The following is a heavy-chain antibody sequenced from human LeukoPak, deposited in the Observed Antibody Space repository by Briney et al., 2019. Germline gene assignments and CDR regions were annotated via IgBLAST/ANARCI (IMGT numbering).Heavy chain of an antibody. CDR1: GYTFNSYG. V-gene: IGHV1-18*01. Sequence: ASVKVSCKASGYTFNSYGISWVRQAPGQGLEWMGGISAYNGNTNYAQKLQGRVTMTTDTSTSTAYMELRSPRSGDTAVYYCAKTTVPIDAFDTWGQGTMVTVSS. D-gene: IGHD4-17*01. J-gene: IGHJ3*02. CDR2: ISAYNGNT. CDR3: AKTTVPIDAFDT.